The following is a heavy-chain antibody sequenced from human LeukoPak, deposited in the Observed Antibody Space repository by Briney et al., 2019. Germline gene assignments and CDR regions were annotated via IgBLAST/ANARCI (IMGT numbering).Heavy chain of an antibody. J-gene: IGHJ3*02. CDR1: GYTFTSYG. Sequence: ASVKVSCKASGYTFTSYGISWVRQAPGQGLEWMGGIIPIFGTANYAQKFQGRVTITADKSTSTAYMELSSLRSEDTAVYFCARSARRIVVMTTILDAFDIWGQGTMVTVSS. CDR3: ARSARRIVVMTTILDAFDI. CDR2: IIPIFGTA. V-gene: IGHV1-69*06. D-gene: IGHD2-21*02.